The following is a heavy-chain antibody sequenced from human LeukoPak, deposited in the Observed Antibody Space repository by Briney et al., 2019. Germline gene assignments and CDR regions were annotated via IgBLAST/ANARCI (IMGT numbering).Heavy chain of an antibody. CDR2: IYYSGST. CDR1: GGSISSYY. CDR3: ARAEYCSSTSCYGLLYFDY. Sequence: SETLSLTCTVSGGSISSYYWSWIRQPPGKGLEWIGYIYYSGSTNYNPSLKSRVTISVDTSKNQFSLKLSSVTAADTAVYYCARAEYCSSTSCYGLLYFDYWGQGALVTVSS. D-gene: IGHD2-2*01. V-gene: IGHV4-59*01. J-gene: IGHJ4*02.